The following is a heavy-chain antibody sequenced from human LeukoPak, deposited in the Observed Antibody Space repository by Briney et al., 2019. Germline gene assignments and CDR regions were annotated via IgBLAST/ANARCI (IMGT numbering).Heavy chain of an antibody. CDR1: GFTFSSYG. J-gene: IGHJ4*02. CDR3: AKGDGY. Sequence: GRSLRLSCAASGFTFSSYGMHWVRQAPGKGLEWVAVISYDGSNKYYADSVKGRFTISRGNSKNTLYLQMNSLRAEDTAVYYCAKGDGYWGQGTLVTVSS. V-gene: IGHV3-30*18. D-gene: IGHD2-21*02. CDR2: ISYDGSNK.